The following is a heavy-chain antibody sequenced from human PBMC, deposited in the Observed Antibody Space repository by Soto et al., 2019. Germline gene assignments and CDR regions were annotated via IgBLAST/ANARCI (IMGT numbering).Heavy chain of an antibody. V-gene: IGHV4-30-2*01. CDR1: GGSISSGGYS. CDR2: IYHSGST. CDR3: ARDEFDGYYFDN. D-gene: IGHD3-10*01. J-gene: IGHJ4*02. Sequence: QLQLQESGSGLVKPSQTLSLTCTVSGGSISSGGYSWNWIRQPPGKGLEWIGYIYHSGSTDYNPSPGSRVTISVVKSNNQFSLNLSSVTAADTAVYYCARDEFDGYYFDNWGQGTLVTVSS.